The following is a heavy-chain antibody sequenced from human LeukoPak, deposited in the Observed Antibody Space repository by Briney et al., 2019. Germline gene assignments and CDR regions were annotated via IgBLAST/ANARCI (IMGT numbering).Heavy chain of an antibody. D-gene: IGHD7-27*01. V-gene: IGHV3-43D*04. J-gene: IGHJ4*02. Sequence: GGSLRLSCAASGFTFDDYAMLWVRQAPGKGLEWVSLISWNGGSTYCADSVKGRFTISRDNSKNCLYLQMNGLRPEDTALYYCAKAQNWAFDYWGQGTLVTVSS. CDR3: AKAQNWAFDY. CDR1: GFTFDDYA. CDR2: ISWNGGST.